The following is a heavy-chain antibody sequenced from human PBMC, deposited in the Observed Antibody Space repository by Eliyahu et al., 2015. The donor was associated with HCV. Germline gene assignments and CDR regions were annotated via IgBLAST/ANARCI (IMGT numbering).Heavy chain of an antibody. CDR2: INPNSGGT. V-gene: IGHV1-2*02. Sequence: QVQLVQSGAEVKKPGASVKVSCKASGYTFTGYYMHWVRQAPGQGLEWMGWINPNSGGTNYAQKFQGRVTMTRDTSISTAYMELSRLRSDDTAVYYCASRSPGLDTAMVNDAFDIWGQGTMVTVSS. D-gene: IGHD5-18*01. CDR1: GYTFTGYY. CDR3: ASRSPGLDTAMVNDAFDI. J-gene: IGHJ3*02.